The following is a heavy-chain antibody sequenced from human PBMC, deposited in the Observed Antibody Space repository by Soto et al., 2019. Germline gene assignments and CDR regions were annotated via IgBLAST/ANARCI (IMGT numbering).Heavy chain of an antibody. CDR3: ARADTAMVLGPFDY. D-gene: IGHD5-18*01. CDR1: GYSIRNGYY. CDR2: IYHSGST. J-gene: IGHJ4*02. Sequence: SETLSLTCTVSGYSIRNGYYWGWIRQPPGKGLEWIGTIYHSGSTYYNPSLKSRVTISVDASENHFSLKLSSVTAADTAVYYCARADTAMVLGPFDYWGQGTLVTVSS. V-gene: IGHV4-38-2*02.